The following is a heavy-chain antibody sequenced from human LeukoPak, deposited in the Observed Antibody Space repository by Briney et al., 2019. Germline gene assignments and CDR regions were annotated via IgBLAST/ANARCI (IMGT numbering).Heavy chain of an antibody. CDR2: INHSGST. CDR3: ARDHFMITFGGVAYFDY. D-gene: IGHD3-16*01. V-gene: IGHV4-34*01. Sequence: SETLSLTCAVYGGSFSGYYWSWIRQPPGKGLEWIGEINHSGSTNYNPSLKSRVTISVDTSKNQFSLKLSSVTAADTAVYYCARDHFMITFGGVAYFDYWGQGTLVTVSS. J-gene: IGHJ4*02. CDR1: GGSFSGYY.